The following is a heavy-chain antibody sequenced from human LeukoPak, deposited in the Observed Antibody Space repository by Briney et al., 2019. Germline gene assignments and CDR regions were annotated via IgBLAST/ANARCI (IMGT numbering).Heavy chain of an antibody. J-gene: IGHJ4*02. Sequence: SETLSLTCTVSGYSITSGYFWGCIRPPPGNGLKCIGTIYHSGSPYYNPSLQSRVTISVDTPKNQLSLKLSSVTATDTAVYYCARGSYDFWSGFLDYWGQGTLVTVSS. CDR3: ARGSYDFWSGFLDY. D-gene: IGHD3-3*01. CDR1: GYSITSGYF. V-gene: IGHV4-38-2*02. CDR2: IYHSGSP.